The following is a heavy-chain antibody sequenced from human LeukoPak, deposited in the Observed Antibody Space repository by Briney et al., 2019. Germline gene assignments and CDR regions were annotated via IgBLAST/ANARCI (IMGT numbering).Heavy chain of an antibody. D-gene: IGHD6-19*01. Sequence: PGGSLRLSCAASGFTFSNCAMSWVRQAQGKGLEWVSGISDSGGRTYYEDSVKGRFTISRDHSKNTLWLQMNSLRADDTAVYYCAKQDPYTSGWYPWGQGTLVTVSS. V-gene: IGHV3-23*01. J-gene: IGHJ5*02. CDR2: ISDSGGRT. CDR1: GFTFSNCA. CDR3: AKQDPYTSGWYP.